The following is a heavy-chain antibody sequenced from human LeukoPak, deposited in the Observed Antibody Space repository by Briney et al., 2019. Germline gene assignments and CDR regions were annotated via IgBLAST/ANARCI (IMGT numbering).Heavy chain of an antibody. CDR2: IYYSGST. D-gene: IGHD3-22*01. J-gene: IGHJ4*02. CDR1: GGSISSYY. CDR3: ARGVPYYYDSSGYPFHY. Sequence: SETLSLTCTVSGGSISSYYWNWIRQPPGKGLEWIGYIYYSGSTNYNPSFKSRVTISVDTSKNQFSLKLSSVTAADTAVYYCARGVPYYYDSSGYPFHYWGQGTLVTVSS. V-gene: IGHV4-59*01.